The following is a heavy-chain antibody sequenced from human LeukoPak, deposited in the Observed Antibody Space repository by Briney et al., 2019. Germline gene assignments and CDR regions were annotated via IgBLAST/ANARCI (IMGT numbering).Heavy chain of an antibody. CDR2: ISGSGGST. D-gene: IGHD3-10*01. CDR1: GFTFSSYA. CDR3: VRTMVRGVISYYFDY. J-gene: IGHJ4*02. V-gene: IGHV3-23*01. Sequence: QPGGSLRLSCAASGFTFSSYAMSWVRQAPGKGLEWVSAISGSGGSTYYADSVKGRFTISRDNSKNTLYLQMNSLRAEDTAVYYCVRTMVRGVISYYFDYWGQGTLVTVFS.